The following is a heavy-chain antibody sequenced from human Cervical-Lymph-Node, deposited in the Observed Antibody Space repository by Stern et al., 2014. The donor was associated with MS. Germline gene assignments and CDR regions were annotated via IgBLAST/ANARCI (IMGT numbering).Heavy chain of an antibody. D-gene: IGHD3-22*01. CDR1: GGSFSGYY. Sequence: QVQLQQWGAGLLKPSETLSLTCAVYGGSFSGYYWSWIRQPPGKGLEWIGEINHSGSTNYNPSLKSRVTISVDTSKNQFSLKLSSVTAADTAVYYCARGRNYYDSSGYLWGQGTLVTVSS. J-gene: IGHJ4*02. V-gene: IGHV4-34*01. CDR3: ARGRNYYDSSGYL. CDR2: INHSGST.